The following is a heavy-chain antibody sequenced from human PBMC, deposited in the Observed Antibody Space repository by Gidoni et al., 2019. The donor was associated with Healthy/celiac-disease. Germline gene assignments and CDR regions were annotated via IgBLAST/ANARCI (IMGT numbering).Heavy chain of an antibody. CDR2: ISGSGGST. V-gene: IGHV3-23*01. Sequence: EVQLLESGGGLVQPGGSLRLSCAASGFTFSSYAMSWVRQAPGKGLEWVSAISGSGGSTYYADSVKGRFTISRDNSKNTLYLQMNSLRAEDTAVYYCAKDRDFSPHSVLVGMDVWGQGTTVTVSS. J-gene: IGHJ6*02. CDR3: AKDRDFSPHSVLVGMDV. D-gene: IGHD3-3*01. CDR1: GFTFSSYA.